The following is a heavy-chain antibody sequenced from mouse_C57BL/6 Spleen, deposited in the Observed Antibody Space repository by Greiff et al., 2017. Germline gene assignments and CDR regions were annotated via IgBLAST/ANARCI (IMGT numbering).Heavy chain of an antibody. J-gene: IGHJ2*01. D-gene: IGHD4-1*01. CDR3: VRGLANWDYFDY. Sequence: VQLQQSGGGLVQPKGSLKLSCAASGFTFNTYAMHWVRQAPGKGLEWVARIRSKSSNYATYYADSVKDRFTISRDDSQSMLYLQMNNLKTEDTAMYYCVRGLANWDYFDYWGQGTTLTVSS. CDR2: IRSKSSNYAT. V-gene: IGHV10-3*01. CDR1: GFTFNTYA.